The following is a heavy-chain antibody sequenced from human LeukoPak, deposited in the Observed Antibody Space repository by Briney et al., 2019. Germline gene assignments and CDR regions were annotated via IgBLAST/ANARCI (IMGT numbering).Heavy chain of an antibody. Sequence: GGSLRLSCAASGFTFSSYAMSWVRQVPGKGLEWVSAISGSGGSTYYADSVKGRFTISRDNSKNTLYLQMNSLRAEDTAVYYCAKPYSSSSYVFDYWGQGTLVTVSS. D-gene: IGHD6-6*01. V-gene: IGHV3-23*01. CDR1: GFTFSSYA. CDR3: AKPYSSSSYVFDY. J-gene: IGHJ4*02. CDR2: ISGSGGST.